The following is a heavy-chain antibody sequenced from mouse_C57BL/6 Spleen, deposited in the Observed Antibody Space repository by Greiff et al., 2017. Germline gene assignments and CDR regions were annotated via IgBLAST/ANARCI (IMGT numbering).Heavy chain of an antibody. Sequence: VQLQQSGPELVKPGASVKISCKASGYTFTDYYMNWVKQSHGKSLEWIGDINPNNGGTSYNQKFKSKATLTVDKSSSTAYMELRSLTSEDSAVYYCARGYSSSYFDYWGQGTTLTVSS. CDR1: GYTFTDYY. CDR3: ARGYSSSYFDY. V-gene: IGHV1-26*01. D-gene: IGHD1-1*01. J-gene: IGHJ2*01. CDR2: INPNNGGT.